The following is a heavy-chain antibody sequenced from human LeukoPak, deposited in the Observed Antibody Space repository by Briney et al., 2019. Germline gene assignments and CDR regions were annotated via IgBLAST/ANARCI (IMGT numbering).Heavy chain of an antibody. CDR2: MNPNSGNT. V-gene: IGHV1-8*01. D-gene: IGHD6-19*01. CDR1: GYTFTSYD. CDR3: ARGAPRGGSSGWYTLYYYYYTDV. Sequence: GASVKVSCKASGYTFTSYDINWVRQATGQGLEWMGWMNPNSGNTGYAQKFQGRVTMTRNTSISTAYMELSSLRSEDTAVYYCARGAPRGGSSGWYTLYYYYYTDVWGKGTTVTVSS. J-gene: IGHJ6*03.